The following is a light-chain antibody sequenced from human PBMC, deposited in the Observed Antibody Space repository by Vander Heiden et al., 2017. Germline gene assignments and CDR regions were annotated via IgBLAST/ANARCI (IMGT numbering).Light chain of an antibody. Sequence: EIVLTQSPGTLSLFPGERATLSCRASQSTYLAWYQQKPGQAPRLLMYGASNRATGIPDRFSGSGSGTDFTLTISRLEPEDFAVYYCQQYGSSPYTFGQGTKLEIK. CDR2: GAS. CDR3: QQYGSSPYT. J-gene: IGKJ2*01. V-gene: IGKV3-20*01. CDR1: QSTY.